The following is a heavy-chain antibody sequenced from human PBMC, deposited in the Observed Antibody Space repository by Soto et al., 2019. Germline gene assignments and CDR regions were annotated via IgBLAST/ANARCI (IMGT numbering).Heavy chain of an antibody. Sequence: SVKVSCTASGGTFSSYDISWVRPAPGQVLEWMGGIIPIFGTANYAQKFQGRVTITADKSTSTAYMELSSLRSEDTAVYYCARSRRITMIVVVPGAFDSWGQGTMVTVS. V-gene: IGHV1-69*06. CDR1: GGTFSSYD. CDR3: ARSRRITMIVVVPGAFDS. CDR2: IIPIFGTA. J-gene: IGHJ3*02. D-gene: IGHD3-22*01.